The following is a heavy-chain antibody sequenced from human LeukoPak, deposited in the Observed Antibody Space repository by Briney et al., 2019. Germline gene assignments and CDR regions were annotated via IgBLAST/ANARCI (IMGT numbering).Heavy chain of an antibody. CDR1: GFTFDDYG. CDR2: INWNGGST. Sequence: PGGSLRLSCAASGFTFDDYGMSWVRQAPGKGLEWVSGINWNGGSTGYADSVKGRFTISRDNAKNSLYLQMNSLRAEDTAVYYCARVSDSSGYYFPWGYWGQGTLVTVSS. V-gene: IGHV3-20*04. CDR3: ARVSDSSGYYFPWGY. D-gene: IGHD3-22*01. J-gene: IGHJ4*02.